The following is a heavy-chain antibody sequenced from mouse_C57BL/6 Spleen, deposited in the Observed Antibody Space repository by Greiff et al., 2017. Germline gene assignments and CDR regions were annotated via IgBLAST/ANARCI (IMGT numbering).Heavy chain of an antibody. CDR2: ISDGGSYT. CDR3: AREGGSYAMDY. Sequence: EVLLVESGGGLVKPGASLKLSCAASGFTFSSYAMSWVRQNPEKRLEWVATISDGGSYTYYPDNVKGRFTISRDNAKNKLYLQMSHLKSEDTAMYYCAREGGSYAMDYWGQGTSVTVSS. J-gene: IGHJ4*01. V-gene: IGHV5-4*01. CDR1: GFTFSSYA.